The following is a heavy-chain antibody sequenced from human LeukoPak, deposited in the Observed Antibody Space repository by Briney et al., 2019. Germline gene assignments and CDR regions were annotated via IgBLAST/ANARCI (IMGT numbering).Heavy chain of an antibody. V-gene: IGHV3-48*01. CDR3: GRDLYSSGWYHDY. CDR1: GFTFSSYS. CDR2: ISSSSSTI. D-gene: IGHD6-19*01. Sequence: GGSLRLSCAASGFTFSSYSMNWVRQAPGKGLEWVSYISSSSSTIYYADSVKGRFTISRDNAKNSLYLQMNSLRAEDTAVYYCGRDLYSSGWYHDYWGQGTLVTVSS. J-gene: IGHJ4*02.